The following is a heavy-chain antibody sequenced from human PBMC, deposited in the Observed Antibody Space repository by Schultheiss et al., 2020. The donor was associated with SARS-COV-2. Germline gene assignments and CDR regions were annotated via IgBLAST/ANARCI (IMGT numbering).Heavy chain of an antibody. CDR1: GFTFSGSA. CDR2: IRSKAHNYAT. D-gene: IGHD2-15*01. CDR3: TREDCNGGSCYSAYYFDY. Sequence: GGSLRLSCAVSGFTFSGSAMNWVRQASGKGLEWVGRIRSKAHNYATAYGASVKGRFTISRDDSENTAYLQMNSLKSEDTAVYYCTREDCNGGSCYSAYYFDYWGQGTLVTVSS. V-gene: IGHV3-73*01. J-gene: IGHJ4*02.